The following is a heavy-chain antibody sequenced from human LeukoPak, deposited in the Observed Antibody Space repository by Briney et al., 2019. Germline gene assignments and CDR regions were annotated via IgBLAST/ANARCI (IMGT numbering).Heavy chain of an antibody. CDR1: WFTLREYY. CDR2: ISSSGSTI. V-gene: IGHV3-11*04. Sequence: GGAPRLSCGASWFTLREYYMSWIRPAPREGLGWVSYISSSGSTIYYADSVKGRFTISRDNAKNSLYLQMNSLRAEDTAVYYCARDSGDYLDYWGQGTLVTVSS. J-gene: IGHJ4*02. CDR3: ARDSGDYLDY.